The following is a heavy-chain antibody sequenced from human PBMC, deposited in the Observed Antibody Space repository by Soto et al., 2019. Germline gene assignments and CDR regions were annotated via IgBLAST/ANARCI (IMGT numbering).Heavy chain of an antibody. CDR3: ARQIYDSDTGPNSQYYFDS. CDR1: GYSFAGYW. D-gene: IGHD3-22*01. Sequence: PGESLKISCKGSGYSFAGYWITWVRQKPGKGPEWMGRIDPSDSQTYYSPSFRGHVTISATKSITTVFLQWSSLRASDTAMYYCARQIYDSDTGPNSQYYFDSWGQGTPVTVSS. V-gene: IGHV5-10-1*01. CDR2: IDPSDSQT. J-gene: IGHJ4*02.